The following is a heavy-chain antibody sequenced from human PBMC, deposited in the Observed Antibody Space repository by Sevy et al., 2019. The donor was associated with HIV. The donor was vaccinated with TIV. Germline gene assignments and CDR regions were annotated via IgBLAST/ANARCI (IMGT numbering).Heavy chain of an antibody. V-gene: IGHV3-23*01. D-gene: IGHD2-21*01. CDR3: AKRYDGGDDGYFDL. Sequence: GGSLRLSCVVSGLTLSSYVMSWVRQAPGKGLEWVSSISDGRGSTYYADSVKGRFAISRDISKNTVYLQMNSLRADDTAVYYCAKRYDGGDDGYFDLRGQGTMVTVSS. J-gene: IGHJ3*01. CDR2: ISDGRGST. CDR1: GLTLSSYV.